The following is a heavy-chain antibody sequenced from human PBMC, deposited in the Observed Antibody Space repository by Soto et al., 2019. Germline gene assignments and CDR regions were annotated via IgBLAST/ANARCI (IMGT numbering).Heavy chain of an antibody. CDR1: GYTFTSYG. CDR2: ISAYNGNT. D-gene: IGHD5-18*01. CDR3: ARENRSWIQLWTSYYFDY. Sequence: QVQLVQSGAEVKKPGASVKVSCKASGYTFTSYGISWVRQAPGQGLEWMGWISAYNGNTNYAQKLQGRVTMTTDTSTSTAYMELRSLRSDDTAVYYCARENRSWIQLWTSYYFDYWGQGTLVTVSS. J-gene: IGHJ4*02. V-gene: IGHV1-18*01.